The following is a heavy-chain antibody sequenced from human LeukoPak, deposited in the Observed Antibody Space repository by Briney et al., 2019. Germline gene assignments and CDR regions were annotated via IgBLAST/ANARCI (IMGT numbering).Heavy chain of an antibody. CDR2: IYTRGST. V-gene: IGHV4-61*02. Sequence: SETLSLTCTVSGGSISSGSYYWSWIRQPAGKGLEWIGRIYTRGSTNYNPSLKSRVTLSVDTSKNQFSLKLSSVTAADTAVYYCARHDTYYYDSSGYPIDYWGQGTLVSVSS. CDR1: GGSISSGSYY. J-gene: IGHJ4*02. D-gene: IGHD3-22*01. CDR3: ARHDTYYYDSSGYPIDY.